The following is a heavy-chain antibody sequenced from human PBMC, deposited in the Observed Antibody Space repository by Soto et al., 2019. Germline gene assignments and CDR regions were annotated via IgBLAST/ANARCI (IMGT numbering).Heavy chain of an antibody. CDR1: GFTFSNYA. CDR3: AKGASGYYYYGMDV. D-gene: IGHD3-10*01. Sequence: EVQLLESGGGLVQPGGSLRLSCAASGFTFSNYAMSWVRQAPGKGLEWVSAISGSGGSTYYADSVKGRFTISRDNSKTTLYLQMNSLRAEDTAVYYCAKGASGYYYYGMDVWGQGTTVTVSS. V-gene: IGHV3-23*01. CDR2: ISGSGGST. J-gene: IGHJ6*02.